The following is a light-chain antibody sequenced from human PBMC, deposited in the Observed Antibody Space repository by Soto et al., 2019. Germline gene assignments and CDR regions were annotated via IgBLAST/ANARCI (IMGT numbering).Light chain of an antibody. J-gene: IGKJ4*01. CDR2: DAS. CDR3: QQRGDWPPFP. Sequence: EVVLTQSPATLSLSPGERATLSCRASQSVSSSLAWYQQKPGQAPRLLIYDASHRATGIPARFSGGGSGTDFTLTISSLEPEDFAVYYCQQRGDWPPFPFGGWTKVEIK. V-gene: IGKV3-11*01. CDR1: QSVSSS.